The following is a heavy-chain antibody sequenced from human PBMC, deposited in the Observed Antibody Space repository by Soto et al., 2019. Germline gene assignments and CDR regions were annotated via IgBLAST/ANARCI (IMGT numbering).Heavy chain of an antibody. CDR3: ARPPMGDWFDP. CDR1: GGSISSSSYY. CDR2: IYYSGST. J-gene: IGHJ5*02. V-gene: IGHV4-39*01. Sequence: SETLSLTCTVSGGSISSSSYYWGWIRQPPGKGLEWIGSIYYSGSTYYNPSLKSRVTISVDTSKNQFSLKLGSVTAADTAVYYCARPPMGDWFDPWGQGTLVTVSS.